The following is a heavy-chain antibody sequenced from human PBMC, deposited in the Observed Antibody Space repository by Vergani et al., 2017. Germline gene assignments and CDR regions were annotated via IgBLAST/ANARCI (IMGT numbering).Heavy chain of an antibody. CDR2: ISSSSSYI. D-gene: IGHD3-9*01. J-gene: IGHJ6*02. V-gene: IGHV3-21*01. Sequence: EVQLVESGGGLVKPGGSLRLSCAASGFTFSSYSMNWVRQAPGKELEWVSSISSSSSYIYYADSVKGRFTISRDNAKNSLYLQMNSLRAEDTAVYYCARAYDILTGHYYYYGMDVWGQGTTVTVSS. CDR1: GFTFSSYS. CDR3: ARAYDILTGHYYYYGMDV.